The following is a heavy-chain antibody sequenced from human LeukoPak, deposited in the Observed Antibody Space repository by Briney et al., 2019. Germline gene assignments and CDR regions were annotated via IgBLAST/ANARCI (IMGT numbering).Heavy chain of an antibody. CDR3: TTGYYDCSGYYFWDDY. Sequence: PGGSLRLSCAASRFTFSNAWMSWVREAPGKGREWVGRIKSKTDGGTTDYAAPVKGRFTIARDDSKKTLYLQMNSVKNEEPSMSGCTTGYYDCSGYYFWDDYWGQGTLVTVSS. CDR1: RFTFSNAW. D-gene: IGHD3-22*01. V-gene: IGHV3-15*01. J-gene: IGHJ4*02. CDR2: IKSKTDGGTT.